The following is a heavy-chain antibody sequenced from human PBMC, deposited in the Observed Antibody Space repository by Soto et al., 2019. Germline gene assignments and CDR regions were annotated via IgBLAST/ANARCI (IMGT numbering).Heavy chain of an antibody. Sequence: GGSLRLSCAASGFTFSSYAMSWVRQAPGKGLEWVSAISGSGGSTYYADSVKGRFTISRDNSKNTLYLQMNSLRAEDTAVYYCAKDRIVVVPAAKSYYYYYGMDVWGQGTMVTVYS. D-gene: IGHD2-2*01. J-gene: IGHJ6*02. CDR2: ISGSGGST. V-gene: IGHV3-23*01. CDR3: AKDRIVVVPAAKSYYYYYGMDV. CDR1: GFTFSSYA.